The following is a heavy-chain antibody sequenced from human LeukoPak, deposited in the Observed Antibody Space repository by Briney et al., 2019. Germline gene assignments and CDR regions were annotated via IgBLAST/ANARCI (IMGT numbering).Heavy chain of an antibody. D-gene: IGHD1-1*01. V-gene: IGHV1-18*01. Sequence: ASVKVSCNASGYTFTSYGISWVRQAPGQGLEWMGWISAYNGNTNYAQKLQGRVTMTKDTSTSTAYMELRSLRSDETAVYYCARDDWNDRAFDIWGQGTMVTVSS. CDR1: GYTFTSYG. CDR3: ARDDWNDRAFDI. CDR2: ISAYNGNT. J-gene: IGHJ3*02.